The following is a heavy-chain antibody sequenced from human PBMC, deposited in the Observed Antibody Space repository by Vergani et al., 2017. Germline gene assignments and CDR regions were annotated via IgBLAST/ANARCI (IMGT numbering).Heavy chain of an antibody. V-gene: IGHV3-30*02. D-gene: IGHD1-26*01. Sequence: QVQLVESGGGVVQPGGSLRLSCAASGFTFFSYDMHWVRQAPGKGLECVTFIRYDASNSYYADSVKGRFTISRDNSKNTLSLQMNSLRAEDTAVYYCAKHTRSGFIDYWGQGTLVTVSS. CDR3: AKHTRSGFIDY. J-gene: IGHJ4*02. CDR1: GFTFFSYD. CDR2: IRYDASNS.